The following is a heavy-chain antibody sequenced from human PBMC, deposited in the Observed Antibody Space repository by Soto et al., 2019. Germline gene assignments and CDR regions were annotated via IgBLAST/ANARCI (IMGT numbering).Heavy chain of an antibody. CDR2: ISYDGSNK. CDR1: GFTFSSYA. CDR3: AREGSRAIPLDY. D-gene: IGHD2-2*02. Sequence: GGSLRLSCAASGFTFSSYAMHWVRRAPGKGLEWVAVISYDGSNKYYADSVKGRFTISRDNSKNTLYLQMNSLRAEDTAVYYCAREGSRAIPLDYWGQGTLVTVSS. J-gene: IGHJ4*02. V-gene: IGHV3-30-3*01.